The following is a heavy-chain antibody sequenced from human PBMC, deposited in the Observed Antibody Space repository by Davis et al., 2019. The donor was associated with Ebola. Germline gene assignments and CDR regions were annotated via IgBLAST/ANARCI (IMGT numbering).Heavy chain of an antibody. J-gene: IGHJ3*02. CDR1: GFTFSSYT. Sequence: GESLKISCSASGFTFSSYTMHWVRQAPGKGLECVSAIRSDGINTYYADSVKGRFTISRDNSKNTLYLQMNSLRAEDTAVYYCAKDLKGAAVATYAAFDIWGQGTMVTVSS. CDR3: AKDLKGAAVATYAAFDI. D-gene: IGHD6-19*01. V-gene: IGHV3-64*04. CDR2: IRSDGINT.